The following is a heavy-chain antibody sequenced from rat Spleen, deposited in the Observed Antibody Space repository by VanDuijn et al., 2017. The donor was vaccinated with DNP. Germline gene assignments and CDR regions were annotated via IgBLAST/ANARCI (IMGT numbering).Heavy chain of an antibody. Sequence: EVQLVESGGGLVQPGNSLKLSCAASGFTFSDYAMAWVRQSPKKGLEWVAAIFYDDSRTYYRDSVKGRFTISRDNTKSTLYLQMDSLRSEDTATYYCARHLGVYYAMDAWGQGTSVTVSS. V-gene: IGHV5-17*01. CDR2: IFYDDSRT. J-gene: IGHJ4*01. CDR1: GFTFSDYA. D-gene: IGHD4-6*01. CDR3: ARHLGVYYAMDA.